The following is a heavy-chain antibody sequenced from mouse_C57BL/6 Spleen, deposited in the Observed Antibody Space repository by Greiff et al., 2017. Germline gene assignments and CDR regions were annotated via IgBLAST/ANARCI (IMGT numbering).Heavy chain of an antibody. Sequence: VQLQQPGAELVKPGASVTMSCKASGYTFTSYWIPWVKQRPGQGLEWIGDIYPGSGSTNYNEKFKSKATLTVDTSSRTAYMQLSSLTSEDSAVYCSLITTGYWGQGTTLTVSS. CDR3: LITTGY. D-gene: IGHD1-1*01. V-gene: IGHV1-55*01. CDR1: GYTFTSYW. CDR2: IYPGSGST. J-gene: IGHJ2*01.